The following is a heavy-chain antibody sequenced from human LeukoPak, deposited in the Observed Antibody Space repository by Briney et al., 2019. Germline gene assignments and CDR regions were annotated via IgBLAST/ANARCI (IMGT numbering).Heavy chain of an antibody. CDR2: ISSSSSYI. V-gene: IGHV3-21*01. CDR3: ARDHRYGGLFDA. J-gene: IGHJ4*02. Sequence: GGSLRLSCAASGFTFSSYSMNWVRQAPGKGLEWVSSISSSSSYIYYADSVKGRFTISRDNAKNSLYLQMNSLRAEDTAIYYCARDHRYGGLFDAWGQGTLVTVSS. D-gene: IGHD4-17*01. CDR1: GFTFSSYS.